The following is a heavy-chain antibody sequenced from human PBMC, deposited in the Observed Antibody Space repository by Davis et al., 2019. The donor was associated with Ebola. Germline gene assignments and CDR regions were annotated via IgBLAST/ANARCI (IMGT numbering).Heavy chain of an antibody. CDR3: ARDRGGSSWYEGDWFDP. V-gene: IGHV1-2*02. J-gene: IGHJ5*02. CDR1: GYTFTGYY. Sequence: ASVKVSCKASGYTFTGYYMHWVRQAPGQGLEWMGWINPNSGGTNYAQKFQGRVTMTRDTSASTAYMELSSLRSEDTAVYYCARDRGGSSWYEGDWFDPWGQGTLVTVSS. D-gene: IGHD6-13*01. CDR2: INPNSGGT.